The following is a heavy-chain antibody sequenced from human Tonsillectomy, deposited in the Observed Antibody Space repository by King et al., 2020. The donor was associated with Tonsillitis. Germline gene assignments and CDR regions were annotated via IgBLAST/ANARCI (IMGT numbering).Heavy chain of an antibody. D-gene: IGHD6-13*01. CDR2: ISAYNGNT. V-gene: IGHV1-18*01. CDR3: ARDHSSSWSYYYYGMDV. CDR1: GYTFTSYG. J-gene: IGHJ6*02. Sequence: QLVLSGAEVKKPGASVKVSCKASGYTFTSYGISWVRQAPGQGLEWMGWISAYNGNTNYPQKLQGRVTMTTGTSTSTAYMELRSLRSDDTAVYYCARDHSSSWSYYYYGMDVWGQGTTVTVSS.